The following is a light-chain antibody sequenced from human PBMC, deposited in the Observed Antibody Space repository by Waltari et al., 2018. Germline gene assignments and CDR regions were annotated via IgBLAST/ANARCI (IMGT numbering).Light chain of an antibody. Sequence: QSALTQPPSASGSPGQSVTISCTGTSSDVGAYDYVSWYQQHPGKAPKLIIYEVNKRPSGVPERFSGSKSGNTASLTVSGLQAEDEADYYCSSYAGGNSVMFGGGTKLTAL. V-gene: IGLV2-8*01. CDR2: EVN. J-gene: IGLJ3*02. CDR1: SSDVGAYDY. CDR3: SSYAGGNSVM.